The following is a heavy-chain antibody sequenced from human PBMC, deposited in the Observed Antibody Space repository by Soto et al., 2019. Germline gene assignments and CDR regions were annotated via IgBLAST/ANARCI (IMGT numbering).Heavy chain of an antibody. V-gene: IGHV3-33*01. Sequence: QVQLVESGGGVVQPGRSLRLSCAASGFTFSSYGMHWVRQAPGKGLEWVAVIWYDGSNKYYADSVKGRFTISRENSKNWLDRQMNSLRAEATAVYYCARDGSGSGIGTDWLDPWGQGTLVAVSS. J-gene: IGHJ5*02. D-gene: IGHD3-10*01. CDR2: IWYDGSNK. CDR1: GFTFSSYG. CDR3: ARDGSGSGIGTDWLDP.